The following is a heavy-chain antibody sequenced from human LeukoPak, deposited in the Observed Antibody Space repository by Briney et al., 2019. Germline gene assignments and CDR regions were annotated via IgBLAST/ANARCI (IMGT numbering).Heavy chain of an antibody. D-gene: IGHD3-16*02. Sequence: TGGSLRLSCAASGFTFNYYAMSWVRQAPGKGLEWVSGISDNEGSTYYTDSVKGRFTISRDNTKNTVYLQMNNLRPDDTAVYFCARHDGFIPYWGQGTLVTVSS. CDR3: ARHDGFIPY. CDR1: GFTFNYYA. V-gene: IGHV3-23*01. J-gene: IGHJ4*02. CDR2: ISDNEGST.